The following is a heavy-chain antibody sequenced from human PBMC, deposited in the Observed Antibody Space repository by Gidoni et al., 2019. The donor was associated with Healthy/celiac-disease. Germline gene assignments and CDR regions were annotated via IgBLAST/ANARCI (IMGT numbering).Heavy chain of an antibody. V-gene: IGHV4-59*01. CDR2: IYYSGST. CDR1: GGSISSYY. Sequence: QVQLQESGPGLVKPSETLSLTWTVSGGSISSYYWSWIRQPPGKGLEWIGYIYYSGSTNYNPSLKSRVTISVDTSKNQFSLKLSSVTAADTAVYYCAREVVAAYNWFDPWGQGTLVTVSS. CDR3: AREVVAAYNWFDP. D-gene: IGHD2-15*01. J-gene: IGHJ5*02.